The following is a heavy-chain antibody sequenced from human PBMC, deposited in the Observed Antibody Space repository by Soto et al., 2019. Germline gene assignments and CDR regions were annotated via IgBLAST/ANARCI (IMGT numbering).Heavy chain of an antibody. CDR3: ARAPLGYCSGGSCQYYYYYYMDV. CDR2: INWNGGST. V-gene: IGHV3-20*01. Sequence: GGSLRLSCAASGFTFDDYGMSWVRQAPGKGLEWVSGINWNGGSTGYADSVKGRFTISRDNAKNSLYLQMNSLRAEDTALYHCARAPLGYCSGGSCQYYYYYYMDVWGKGTTVTVSS. CDR1: GFTFDDYG. D-gene: IGHD2-15*01. J-gene: IGHJ6*03.